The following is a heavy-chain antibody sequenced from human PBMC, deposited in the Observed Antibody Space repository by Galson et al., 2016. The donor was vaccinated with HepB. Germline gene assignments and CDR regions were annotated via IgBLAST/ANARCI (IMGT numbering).Heavy chain of an antibody. CDR2: DSLDGRRK. CDR3: ARRHEYCPPVGCSVDY. CDR1: GFASRNYG. Sequence: ASGFASRNYGMHWVRQAPGKGLEWVAADSLDGRRKWYAESVKGRFTISRDNFNNMLFLQMSSLRPDDTAVYFCARRHEYCPPVGCSVDYWGQGTLVSVSS. D-gene: IGHD2/OR15-2a*01. J-gene: IGHJ4*02. V-gene: IGHV3-30*03.